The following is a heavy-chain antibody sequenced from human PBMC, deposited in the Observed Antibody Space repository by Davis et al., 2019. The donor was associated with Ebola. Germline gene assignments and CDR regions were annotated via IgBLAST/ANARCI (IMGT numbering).Heavy chain of an antibody. J-gene: IGHJ4*02. CDR1: GFTFSSYA. Sequence: PGGSLRLSCAASGFTFSSYAMSWVRQAPGKGLEWVSAISGSGGSTYYADSVKGRFTISRDNSKNTLYLQMNSLRAEDTAVYYCAKDLWGSGSYYNGFGYWGQGTLVTVSS. CDR3: AKDLWGSGSYYNGFGY. D-gene: IGHD3-10*01. V-gene: IGHV3-23*01. CDR2: ISGSGGST.